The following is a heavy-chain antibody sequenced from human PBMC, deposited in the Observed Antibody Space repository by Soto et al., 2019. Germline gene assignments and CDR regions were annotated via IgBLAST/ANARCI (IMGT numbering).Heavy chain of an antibody. CDR2: ISADGTNT. J-gene: IGHJ4*02. Sequence: QIQLVESGGEVVQPGRSLRLSCTASGFNFGFFGMHWVRQAPGKGLEWVAFISADGTNTYYAESVRGRFTLSRDNYMRTGYLQMNALRYDDTWLFCFAGGNLSFDFDPWGRGTLVTVSS. CDR3: AGGNLSFDFDP. CDR1: GFNFGFFG. D-gene: IGHD2-15*01. V-gene: IGHV3-30*03.